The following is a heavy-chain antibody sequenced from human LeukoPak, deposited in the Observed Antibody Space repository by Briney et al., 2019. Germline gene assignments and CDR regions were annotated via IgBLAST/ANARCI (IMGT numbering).Heavy chain of an antibody. J-gene: IGHJ4*02. V-gene: IGHV4-59*01. CDR3: ARGYYDSRRPPDY. CDR2: IYYSGST. CDR1: GGSISSYY. D-gene: IGHD3-22*01. Sequence: SETLSLTCTVSGGSISSYYWSWIRQPPGKGLEWIGYIYYSGSTNYNPSLKSRVTISVDTSKNQFSLKLSSVTAADTAVYYCARGYYDSRRPPDYWGQGTLVTVSS.